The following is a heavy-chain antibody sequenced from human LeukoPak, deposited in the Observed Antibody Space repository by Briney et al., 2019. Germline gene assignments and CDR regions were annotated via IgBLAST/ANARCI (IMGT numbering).Heavy chain of an antibody. D-gene: IGHD1-20*01. V-gene: IGHV3-30*02. CDR2: IRFDGTYK. CDR3: ARDVGDISGHVYYLPDY. J-gene: IGHJ4*02. CDR1: GFSFTRNG. Sequence: GGSLRLSCAPAGFSFTRNGTRCVRPAPDEGRGWVAFIRFDGTYKDYSDPVQGRFIISRDDSKNTLFLQFINLSVEDTAVYFFARDVGDISGHVYYLPDYWVQGTLVTVSS.